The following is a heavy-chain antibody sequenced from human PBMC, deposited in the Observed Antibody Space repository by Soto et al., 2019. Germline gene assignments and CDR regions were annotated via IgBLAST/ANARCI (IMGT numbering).Heavy chain of an antibody. D-gene: IGHD3-3*01. V-gene: IGHV1-3*01. Sequence: ASVKVSCKASGYTFTSYAMHWVRQAPGQRLEWMGWINAGNGNTKYSQKFQGRVTITRDTSASTAYMELSSLRSEDTAVYYCGRGTIFGVVIPGYGMDVWGQGTTVTVSS. CDR3: GRGTIFGVVIPGYGMDV. CDR1: GYTFTSYA. J-gene: IGHJ6*02. CDR2: INAGNGNT.